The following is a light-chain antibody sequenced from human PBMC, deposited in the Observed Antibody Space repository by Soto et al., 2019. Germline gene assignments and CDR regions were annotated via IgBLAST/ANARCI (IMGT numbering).Light chain of an antibody. J-gene: IGKJ3*01. V-gene: IGKV1-27*01. CDR2: AAS. CDR3: QKYNSAPFP. CDR1: QGISNY. Sequence: DIQMTQSPSSLSASVGDRVTITCRASQGISNYLAWYQQKPGKVPKLLIYAASTLQSGVPSRLSDSGSGTDFTLTISSLQPEDVATYSCQKYNSAPFPFRPGTKVDIK.